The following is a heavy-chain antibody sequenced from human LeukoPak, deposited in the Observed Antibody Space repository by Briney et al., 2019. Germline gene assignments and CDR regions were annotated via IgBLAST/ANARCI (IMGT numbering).Heavy chain of an antibody. CDR1: GFTLNSYG. J-gene: IGHJ4*02. CDR3: AKDTGRAIVWMDYLDY. D-gene: IGHD3-22*01. Sequence: GGTLRLSCVAHGFTLNSYGMHWVRQAPGKGLVGVAYIRNNGINKHYADTLQGRVTISRDNAKNTLYLQMNSLTIEDTALYYCAKDTGRAIVWMDYLDYWGQGTLVTVSA. CDR2: IRNNGINK. V-gene: IGHV3-30*02.